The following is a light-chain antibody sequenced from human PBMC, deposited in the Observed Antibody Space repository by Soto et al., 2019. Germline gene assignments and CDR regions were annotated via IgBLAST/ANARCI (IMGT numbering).Light chain of an antibody. CDR3: QQYSSLPLT. CDR1: QSVSSN. V-gene: IGKV3-15*01. CDR2: AAS. J-gene: IGKJ4*01. Sequence: EIVMTQSQGTLSLSPGEGATLSCRASQSVSSNLAWYQQKPGQAPRLLIYAASTRATGIPARFTGSGSGTEFTLTISSLQSDDFGVYYCQQYSSLPLTFGGGTKVEIK.